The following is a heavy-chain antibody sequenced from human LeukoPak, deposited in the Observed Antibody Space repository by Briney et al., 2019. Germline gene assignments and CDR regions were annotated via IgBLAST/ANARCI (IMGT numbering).Heavy chain of an antibody. CDR2: ISGSGGST. CDR1: GFTFSSYA. Sequence: GGSMRLSCVASGFTFSSYAMSWVRQAPGKGLEWVSAISGSGGSTFYAHSAKGRFTMSRDNSKNTLYLQMNSLRAGDTAVYYCAKDDSGVYANCFDTWGQ. J-gene: IGHJ5*02. V-gene: IGHV3-23*01. D-gene: IGHD1-26*01. CDR3: AKDDSGVYANCFDT.